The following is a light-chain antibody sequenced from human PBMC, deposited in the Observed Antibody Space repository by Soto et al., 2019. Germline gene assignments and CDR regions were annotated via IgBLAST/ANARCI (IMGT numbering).Light chain of an antibody. J-gene: IGLJ2*01. CDR1: SGHSRYI. CDR3: ETWDTNTRA. CDR2: VESGGNY. Sequence: QPVLTQSSSASASVGSSVNLTCTLSSGHSRYIIAWHQQQPGNDPRYLMQVESGGNYNKESGVSDRFSVSGSWADRYLNISKLQSDDEADYYRETWDTNTRAFGGGTKVTVL. V-gene: IGLV4-60*03.